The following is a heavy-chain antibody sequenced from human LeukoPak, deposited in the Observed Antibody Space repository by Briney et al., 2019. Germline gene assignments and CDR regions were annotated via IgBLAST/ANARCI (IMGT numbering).Heavy chain of an antibody. D-gene: IGHD6-13*01. J-gene: IGHJ6*02. V-gene: IGHV6-1*01. CDR2: TYYRSKWYN. CDR1: GDSVSSNSAA. CDR3: AREDSSSWKGYYYGMDV. Sequence: SQTLSLTCAISGDSVSSNSAAWNWIRQSPSRGLEWLGRTYYRSKWYNDYAVSVKSRITINPDTSKNQFSLQLNSVTPEDTAVYYCAREDSSSWKGYYYGMDVWGQGTTVTVSS.